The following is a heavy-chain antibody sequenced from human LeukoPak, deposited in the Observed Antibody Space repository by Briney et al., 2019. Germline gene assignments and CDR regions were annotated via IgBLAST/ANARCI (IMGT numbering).Heavy chain of an antibody. CDR2: IGTAGDT. CDR1: GFTFSSYD. J-gene: IGHJ4*02. D-gene: IGHD3-10*01. CDR3: ARGTQNYGSGSYYDY. V-gene: IGHV3-13*01. Sequence: GGSLRLSCAASGFTFSSYDIHWVRQATGKGLEWVSAIGTAGDTYYPGSVKGRFTISRENAKNSLYLQMNSLRAGDTAVYYCARGTQNYGSGSYYDYWGQGTLVTVSS.